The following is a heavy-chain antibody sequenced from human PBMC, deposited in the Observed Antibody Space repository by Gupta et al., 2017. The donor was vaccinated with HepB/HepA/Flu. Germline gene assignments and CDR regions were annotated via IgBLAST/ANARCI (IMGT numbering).Heavy chain of an antibody. V-gene: IGHV3-23*01. CDR2: IGGDVRA. D-gene: IGHD3-3*01. Sequence: EVQLLESGGGLVQPGGSLRLSCAASGFTFSNNAMSWVRQAPGKGLEWVSGIGGDVRAHYADSVKGRFTISRDNSKNTLYLQMNSLRAEDTAVDYCAKDLYFWSAMDVWGEGITVTVSS. J-gene: IGHJ6*03. CDR3: AKDLYFWSAMDV. CDR1: GFTFSNNA.